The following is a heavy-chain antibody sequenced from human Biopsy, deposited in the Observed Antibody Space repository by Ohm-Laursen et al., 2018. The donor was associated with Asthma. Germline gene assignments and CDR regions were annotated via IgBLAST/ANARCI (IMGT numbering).Heavy chain of an antibody. CDR1: GYTFNSAG. V-gene: IGHV1-18*01. J-gene: IGHJ6*02. CDR2: ISVYNGNT. D-gene: IGHD2/OR15-2a*01. CDR3: ARAVDYFHYYGIDV. Sequence: ASVKVSCKTSGYTFNSAGITRVRQAPGQGLEWMGWISVYNGNTKVAQKLQDRVTMITDTSTSTAYMELRSLRSDDTAVYFCARAVDYFHYYGIDVWGQGTTVTVS.